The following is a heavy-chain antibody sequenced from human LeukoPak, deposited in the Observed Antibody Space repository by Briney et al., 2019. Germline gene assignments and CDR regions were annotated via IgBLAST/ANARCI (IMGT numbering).Heavy chain of an antibody. CDR3: ARGPHTSGWPQEYF. J-gene: IGHJ4*02. Sequence: ASVNVSCKASGYTFTSYDINWVRQATGQGLEWMGWMNPNSGDTGYAQKFQGRGTMTRDTSITTAYMELSSLSSEDTAVYYCARGPHTSGWPQEYFWGQGTLVAVSS. CDR1: GYTFTSYD. D-gene: IGHD6-19*01. V-gene: IGHV1-8*01. CDR2: MNPNSGDT.